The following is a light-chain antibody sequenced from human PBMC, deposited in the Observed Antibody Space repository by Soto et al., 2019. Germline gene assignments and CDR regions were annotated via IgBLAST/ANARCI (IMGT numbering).Light chain of an antibody. CDR3: QQYINWPPLT. Sequence: EIVLTQSPATLSVSPGERATLSCRASQSVRSNLAWYQQKPGQCPRLLIFGASTRATNIPARFSGSGSGTEFTLTISSLQSEDFAVYYCQQYINWPPLTFGGGTKVEIK. CDR2: GAS. CDR1: QSVRSN. V-gene: IGKV3-15*01. J-gene: IGKJ4*01.